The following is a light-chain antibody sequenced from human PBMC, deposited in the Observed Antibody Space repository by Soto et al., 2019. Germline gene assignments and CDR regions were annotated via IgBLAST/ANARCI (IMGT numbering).Light chain of an antibody. CDR3: ASWDDSLSALV. V-gene: IGLV1-47*01. J-gene: IGLJ2*01. CDR2: KNN. Sequence: QSALTQPPSASVTPGQRVTISCSGSSSNIGSNYVCWYQQLPGTAPKVLIYKNNQRPSGVPDRFSGSKSGTSASLAISGLRPDDEADYSCASWDDSLSALVFGGGTQLTVL. CDR1: SSNIGSNY.